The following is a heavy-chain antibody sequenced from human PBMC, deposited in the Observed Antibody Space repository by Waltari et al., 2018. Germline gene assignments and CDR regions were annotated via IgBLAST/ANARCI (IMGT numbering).Heavy chain of an antibody. CDR3: ARDGGPDYDFWSGYDC. CDR2: INAGNGNT. J-gene: IGHJ4*02. Sequence: QVQLVQSGAEVKKPGASGKVSCKASGYTFARHAMHWVRQAPGQRLEWMGWINAGNGNTKYSQKFQGRVTITRDTSANTVYLELSGLRSEDTAVYYCARDGGPDYDFWSGYDCWGQGTLVTVSS. V-gene: IGHV1-3*01. CDR1: GYTFARHA. D-gene: IGHD3-3*01.